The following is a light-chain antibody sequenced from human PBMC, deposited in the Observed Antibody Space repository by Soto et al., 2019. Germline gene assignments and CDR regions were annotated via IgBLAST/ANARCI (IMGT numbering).Light chain of an antibody. Sequence: QAVVTQPPSVSGAPGQRVTISCTGTSSSIGAPYDVHWYQQLPGTAPKLLIYSDMIRPSGVPDRFAGSKSGTSASLAITGLQAEDVADYYCQSYDLILSGYVLGTGTKLTVL. CDR2: SDM. V-gene: IGLV1-40*01. J-gene: IGLJ1*01. CDR1: SSSIGAPYD. CDR3: QSYDLILSGYV.